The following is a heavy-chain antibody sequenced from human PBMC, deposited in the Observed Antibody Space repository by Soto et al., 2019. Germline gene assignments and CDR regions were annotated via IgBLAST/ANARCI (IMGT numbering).Heavy chain of an antibody. J-gene: IGHJ6*03. V-gene: IGHV1-69*10. CDR3: ARGIAARLVSNYYYYYMDV. Sequence: SVKVSCKASGGTFSSYAISWVRQAPGQGLEWMGGIIPILGIANYAQKFQGRVTITADKSTSTAYMELSSLRSEDTAVYYCARGIAARLVSNYYYYYMDVWGKGTTVTVSS. CDR2: IIPILGIA. CDR1: GGTFSSYA. D-gene: IGHD6-6*01.